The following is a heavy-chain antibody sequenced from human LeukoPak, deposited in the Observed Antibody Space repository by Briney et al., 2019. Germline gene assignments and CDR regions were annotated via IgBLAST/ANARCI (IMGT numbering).Heavy chain of an antibody. V-gene: IGHV4-38-2*02. D-gene: IGHD3-10*01. CDR1: GYSISSGYY. CDR2: IYHSGST. Sequence: SETLSLTCTVPGYSISSGYYWGWIRQPPGKGLEWIGSIYHSGSTYYNPSLKSRVTISVDTSKNQFSLKLSSVTAADTAVYYCARDYGSGTYWGQGTLVTVSS. CDR3: ARDYGSGTY. J-gene: IGHJ4*02.